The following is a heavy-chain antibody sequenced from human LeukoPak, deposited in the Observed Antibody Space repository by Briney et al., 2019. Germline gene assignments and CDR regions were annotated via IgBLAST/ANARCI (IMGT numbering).Heavy chain of an antibody. V-gene: IGHV3-23*01. CDR3: AKVASTGLLRTLVDY. D-gene: IGHD6-19*01. J-gene: IGHJ4*02. CDR1: GFSFSSYA. CDR2: LSANGGST. Sequence: GVSLRLSCAASGFSFSSYAMTWVRQAPGKGLEWVSGLSANGGSTYYADSVKGRFTISRQNSESQLYLQMNSLRADYTAVYYCAKVASTGLLRTLVDYWGQGTLVTVSS.